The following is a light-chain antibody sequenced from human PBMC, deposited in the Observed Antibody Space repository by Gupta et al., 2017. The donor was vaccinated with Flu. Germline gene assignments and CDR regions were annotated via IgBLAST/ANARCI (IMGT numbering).Light chain of an antibody. CDR2: DAS. Sequence: GDRATLACRASQSGSTYLDWYKQKPGQALRLLIYDASNRVTGIPARFSGSGSVTYFTSTMRSLEAEDFAVYYCQQRSKWPLTVGQGTRLEIK. J-gene: IGKJ5*01. CDR1: QSGSTY. V-gene: IGKV3-11*01. CDR3: QQRSKWPLT.